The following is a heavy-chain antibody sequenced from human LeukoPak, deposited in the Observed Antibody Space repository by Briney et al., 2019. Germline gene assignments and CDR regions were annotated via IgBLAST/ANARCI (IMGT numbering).Heavy chain of an antibody. J-gene: IGHJ2*01. CDR2: IFPSGSS. D-gene: IGHD5-24*01. V-gene: IGHV4-4*08. Sequence: SETLSLTCTVSGASISSDYWSWIRQTPGKALEYIGCIFPSGSSNYNPSLKSRAAILADTSKNQFSLKLTSGTAADTAVYYCARGRRDGYNFYWYFDLWGRGTLVTVSS. CDR3: ARGRRDGYNFYWYFDL. CDR1: GASISSDY.